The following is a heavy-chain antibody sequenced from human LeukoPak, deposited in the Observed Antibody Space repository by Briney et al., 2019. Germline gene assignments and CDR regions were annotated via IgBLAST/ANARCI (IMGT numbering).Heavy chain of an antibody. CDR2: FDPEDGET. V-gene: IGHV1-24*01. CDR1: GYTLTELS. J-gene: IGHJ4*02. CDR3: ATSRSGWFLYYFDY. D-gene: IGHD6-19*01. Sequence: ASVKVSCKVSGYTLTELSMHWVRQAPGKELEWMGGFDPEDGETIYAQKFQGRVTMTEDTSTDTAYMELSSLRSEDTAVYYCATSRSGWFLYYFDYWGQGALVTVSS.